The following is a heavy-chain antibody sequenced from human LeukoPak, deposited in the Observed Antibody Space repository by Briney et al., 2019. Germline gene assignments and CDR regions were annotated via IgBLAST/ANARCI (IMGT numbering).Heavy chain of an antibody. D-gene: IGHD6-6*01. CDR3: ATTGQLVPDYYHYYMDV. CDR2: IIPFLGTP. Sequence: SVKVSCKASGGTFNRYGFNGVRQAPGQGLEWMGGIIPFLGTPNYAQKFQGRVTITTDESTSTAYMEVSGLTSEDTAVYYCATTGQLVPDYYHYYMDVWGLGTTVTVSS. J-gene: IGHJ6*03. V-gene: IGHV1-69*05. CDR1: GGTFNRYG.